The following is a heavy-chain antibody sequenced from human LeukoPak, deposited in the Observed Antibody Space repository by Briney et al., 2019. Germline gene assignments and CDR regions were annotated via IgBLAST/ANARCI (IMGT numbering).Heavy chain of an antibody. D-gene: IGHD3-22*01. Sequence: GGSLRLSCAASGFTFSNAWMSWVRQAPGKGLEWVAVIWYDGNDKYYADSVKGRFTISRDNSKNTLDLQMHSLRAEDTAVYYCARDMWRNGYSNAFNLWGQGTMVTVSS. V-gene: IGHV3-33*08. J-gene: IGHJ3*01. CDR3: ARDMWRNGYSNAFNL. CDR2: IWYDGNDK. CDR1: GFTFSNAW.